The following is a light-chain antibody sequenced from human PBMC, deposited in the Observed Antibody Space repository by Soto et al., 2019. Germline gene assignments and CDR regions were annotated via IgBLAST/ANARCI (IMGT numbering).Light chain of an antibody. V-gene: IGLV1-51*01. Sequence: QSVLTQPPSVSAAPGQKVTISCSGSSSNIGINYVSWYQHLPGTAPKLLIYDNNKRPSGIPDRFSGSKSGTSATLGITGLQTGGEADYYCGTWDSSLSAYVFGTGTKVTVL. CDR3: GTWDSSLSAYV. CDR1: SSNIGINY. J-gene: IGLJ1*01. CDR2: DNN.